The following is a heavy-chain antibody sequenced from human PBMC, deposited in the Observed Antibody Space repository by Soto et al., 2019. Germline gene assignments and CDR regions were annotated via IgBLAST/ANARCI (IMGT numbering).Heavy chain of an antibody. CDR1: GYTFNSYD. Sequence: QVQLVQSGAEVKKPGASVKVSCKASGYTFNSYDINWVRQATGQGLEWMGWINPSSANTGYAQKFQGRVTITRDTSTSTAYMELSSLTSEDTAVYYCARVTTTFVWFAPWGQGTLVTVSS. V-gene: IGHV1-8*02. CDR3: ARVTTTFVWFAP. CDR2: INPSSANT. J-gene: IGHJ5*02. D-gene: IGHD3-22*01.